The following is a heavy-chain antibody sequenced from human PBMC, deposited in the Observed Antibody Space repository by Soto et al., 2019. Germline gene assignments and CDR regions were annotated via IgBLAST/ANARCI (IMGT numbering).Heavy chain of an antibody. CDR1: GFTFGNYG. CDR3: AKGFIFVVTVLRTDDAFVV. V-gene: IGHV3-23*01. CDR2: ISGGGGST. D-gene: IGHD2-21*02. Sequence: EVQLLESGGRLVQPGGSLRLSCAASGFTFGNYGMNRVRQAPGKGLEWVSGISGGGGSTYYADSAKGRFTISRDPSKNIVYPEMNSLRAEDTAVYYCAKGFIFVVTVLRTDDAFVVRGQGTVVTVSS. J-gene: IGHJ3*01.